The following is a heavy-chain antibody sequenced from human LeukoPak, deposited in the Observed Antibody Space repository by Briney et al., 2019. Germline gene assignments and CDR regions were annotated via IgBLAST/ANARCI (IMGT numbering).Heavy chain of an antibody. D-gene: IGHD3-10*01. CDR3: ARGPDKFVVRGVANWFDP. J-gene: IGHJ5*02. V-gene: IGHV1-46*01. CDR1: GYTFTSYY. Sequence: GASVKVSCKASGYTFTSYYMHWVRQAPGQGLEWMGIINPSGGNTNYAQKLQGRVTMTTDTSTSTAYMELRSLRSEDTAVYYCARGPDKFVVRGVANWFDPWGQGTLVTVSS. CDR2: INPSGGNT.